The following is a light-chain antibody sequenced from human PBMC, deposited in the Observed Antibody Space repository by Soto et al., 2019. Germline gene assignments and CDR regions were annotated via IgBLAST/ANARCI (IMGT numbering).Light chain of an antibody. CDR1: QSVLYSPNNKNY. J-gene: IGKJ1*01. CDR2: WAS. CDR3: QQYYDTPRT. Sequence: DIVMTQSPDSLAVSLGETATINCKSSQSVLYSPNNKNYLAWYQKKAGQPPRLLIYWASTRESVVPDRVSGSGSGAECTLAISSLQAEDVAEYYCQQYYDTPRTFGQGTKVEI. V-gene: IGKV4-1*01.